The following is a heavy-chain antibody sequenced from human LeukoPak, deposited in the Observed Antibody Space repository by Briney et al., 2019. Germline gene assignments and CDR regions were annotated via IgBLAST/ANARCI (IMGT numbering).Heavy chain of an antibody. CDR1: GYTFSNFW. CDR3: ARSRGGYTGYENFDF. CDR2: IYPDDSDT. J-gene: IGHJ4*02. D-gene: IGHD5-12*01. Sequence: GESLKISCKVSGYTFSNFWIGWVRQKPGRGLEFMAVIYPDDSDTIYSPSFQGHVTVSADVSIRTTYLQWTSLEASDSATYFCARSRGGYTGYENFDFWGQGTMVTVS. V-gene: IGHV5-51*01.